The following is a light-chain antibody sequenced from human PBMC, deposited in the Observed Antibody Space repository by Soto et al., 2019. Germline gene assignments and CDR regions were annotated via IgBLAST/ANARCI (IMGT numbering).Light chain of an antibody. V-gene: IGKV3-20*01. J-gene: IGKJ3*01. CDR3: QHYAMSPPFT. Sequence: EIVLTQSPGTLSLSPGERATLSCRASQSVSSSYLGWYQQKPGQAPRLLIYDASSRANGVPDRFSGGGSGTDFTLTISRLEPEDFAVYYCQHYAMSPPFTFGHGTKVDIK. CDR1: QSVSSSY. CDR2: DAS.